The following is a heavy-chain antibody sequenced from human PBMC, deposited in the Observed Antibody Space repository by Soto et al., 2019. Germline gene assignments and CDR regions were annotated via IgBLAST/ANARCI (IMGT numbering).Heavy chain of an antibody. CDR2: IYPGDSDT. D-gene: IGHD3-3*01. V-gene: IGHV5-51*01. CDR3: ARHPKNGRRIFGVVNSDY. J-gene: IGHJ4*02. Sequence: HGESLKISCKGSGYSFTSYWIGWVRQMPGKGLEWMGIIYPGDSDTRYSPSFQGQVTISADKSISTAYLQWSSLKASDTAMYYCARHPKNGRRIFGVVNSDYWGQGTLVTVSS. CDR1: GYSFTSYW.